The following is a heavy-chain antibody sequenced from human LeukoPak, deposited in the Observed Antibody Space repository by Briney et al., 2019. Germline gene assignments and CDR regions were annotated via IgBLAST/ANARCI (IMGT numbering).Heavy chain of an antibody. CDR1: GFTFSSYG. J-gene: IGHJ4*02. D-gene: IGHD5-12*01. CDR3: ATGYSGYENPHD. Sequence: GGSLRLSCAASGFTFSSYGMHWVRQAPGKGLEWVAVIWYDGSNKYYADSVKGRFTISRDNSKNTLYLQMNSLRAEDTAVYYCATGYSGYENPHDWGQGTLVTVSS. V-gene: IGHV3-33*01. CDR2: IWYDGSNK.